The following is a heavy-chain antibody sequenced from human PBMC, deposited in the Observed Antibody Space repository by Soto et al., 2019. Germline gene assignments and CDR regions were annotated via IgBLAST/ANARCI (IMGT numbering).Heavy chain of an antibody. CDR3: ARDAPDCSSGTCYSAYFEL. Sequence: QVQLQESGPGLVKPSETLSLTCTVSGASFSSYYWSWIRQPPGKGLEWIGYVYYSGYTNYNPSLRSRVAMSVDTSKNQFSLKLTSVTAADTAVYYCARDAPDCSSGTCYSAYFELWGQGTLVTVSS. J-gene: IGHJ4*02. CDR2: VYYSGYT. D-gene: IGHD2-15*01. V-gene: IGHV4-59*01. CDR1: GASFSSYY.